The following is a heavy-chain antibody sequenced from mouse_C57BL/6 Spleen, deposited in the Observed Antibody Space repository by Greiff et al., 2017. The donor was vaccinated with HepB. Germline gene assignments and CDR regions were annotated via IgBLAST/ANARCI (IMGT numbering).Heavy chain of an antibody. CDR3: ARRWAYAMDY. Sequence: EVMLVESGGGLVQPGGSLKLSCAASGFTFSDYGMAWVRQAPRKGPEWVAFISNLAYSIYYADTVTGRFTISRENAKNTLYLEMSSLKSEDTAMYYCARRWAYAMDYWGQGTSVTVSS. J-gene: IGHJ4*01. CDR1: GFTFSDYG. D-gene: IGHD1-1*02. V-gene: IGHV5-15*01. CDR2: ISNLAYSI.